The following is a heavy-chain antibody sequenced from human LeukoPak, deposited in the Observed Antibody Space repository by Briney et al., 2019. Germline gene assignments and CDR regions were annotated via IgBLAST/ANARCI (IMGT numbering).Heavy chain of an antibody. CDR3: ASGYYYYYMDV. CDR2: ISYDGSNK. V-gene: IGHV3-30*04. CDR1: GFTFSSYA. Sequence: GGSLRLSCAASGFTFSSYAMHWVRQAPGKGLEWVAVISYDGSNKYYADSVKGRFTISRDNSKNTLYLQMNSLRAEDTAVYYCASGYYYYYMDVWGKGTTVTVSS. J-gene: IGHJ6*03.